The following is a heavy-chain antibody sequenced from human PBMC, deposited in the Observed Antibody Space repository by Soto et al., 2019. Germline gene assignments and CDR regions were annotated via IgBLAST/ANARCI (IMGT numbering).Heavy chain of an antibody. CDR2: VLPFLGVT. J-gene: IGHJ4*02. Sequence: ASVKVSCKTSEDTFSIYTLSWVRQAPGQGLVWMGRVLPFLGVTTYSQRFQGRVTITADRSTTTAYMELSSLTFEDTAVYYCARYDYNGYYFDYWGQGTRVTVAS. V-gene: IGHV1-69*02. D-gene: IGHD4-4*01. CDR1: EDTFSIYT. CDR3: ARYDYNGYYFDY.